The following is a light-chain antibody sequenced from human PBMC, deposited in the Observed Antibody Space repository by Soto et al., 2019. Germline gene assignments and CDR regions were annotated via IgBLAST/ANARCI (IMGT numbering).Light chain of an antibody. CDR1: QGISNY. V-gene: IGKV1-27*01. Sequence: DIQMTQSPSSLSASVGDRVTITCRASQGISNYLAWYQQKLGKVPKLLIYAASTLQSGVPSLFSGSGSATDFTLTISSLQPEDVATYYYQKYNSAPWTFGQGTKVEIK. J-gene: IGKJ1*01. CDR3: QKYNSAPWT. CDR2: AAS.